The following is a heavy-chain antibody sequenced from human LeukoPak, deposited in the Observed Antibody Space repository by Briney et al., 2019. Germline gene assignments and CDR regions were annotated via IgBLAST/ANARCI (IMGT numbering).Heavy chain of an antibody. J-gene: IGHJ4*02. V-gene: IGHV4-39*07. D-gene: IGHD5-18*01. CDR1: GGSISSGGYY. CDR2: INHSGST. Sequence: SETLSLTCTVSGGSISSGGYYWSWIRQPPGKGLEWIGEINHSGSTSYNPSLKSRVTISVDTSKNQFSLKLSSVTAADTAVYYCARDLLGYSYGYGWGQGTLVTVSS. CDR3: ARDLLGYSYGYG.